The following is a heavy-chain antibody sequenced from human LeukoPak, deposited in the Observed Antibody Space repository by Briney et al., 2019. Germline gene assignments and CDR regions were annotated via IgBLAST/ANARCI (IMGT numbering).Heavy chain of an antibody. CDR3: ARHVSVGATEE. J-gene: IGHJ4*02. CDR1: GGSISSSSYY. V-gene: IGHV4-39*01. D-gene: IGHD1-26*01. CDR2: IYYSGST. Sequence: SETLSLTCTVPGGSISSSSYYRGWIRQHPGKGLEWIGSIYYSGSTYYNPSLKSRVTISVDTSKNQFSLKLSSVTAADTAVYYCARHVSVGATEEWGQGTLVTVSS.